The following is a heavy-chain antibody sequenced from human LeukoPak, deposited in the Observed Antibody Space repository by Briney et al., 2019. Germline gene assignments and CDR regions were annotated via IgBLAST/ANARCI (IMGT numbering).Heavy chain of an antibody. CDR3: ARVNSSSPRGYYYYGMDV. Sequence: TSVKVSCKASGFIFSSSAVQWVRQARGQRLEWIGWIVVGSGSTNYAQNFQERVTITRDMSTSTAYMELSSLRSEDTAVYYCARVNSSSPRGYYYYGMDVWGQGTTVTVSS. CDR2: IVVGSGST. V-gene: IGHV1-58*01. CDR1: GFIFSSSA. D-gene: IGHD6-6*01. J-gene: IGHJ6*02.